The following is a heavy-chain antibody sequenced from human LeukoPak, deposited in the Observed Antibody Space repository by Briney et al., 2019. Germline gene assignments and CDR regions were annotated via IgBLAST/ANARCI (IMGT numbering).Heavy chain of an antibody. CDR3: ARGNFGYNYGNCYYYMDV. CDR1: GGTFSSYT. D-gene: IGHD5-18*01. Sequence: ASVKVSCKASGGTFSSYTINWVRQATGQGLEWMGWMNPNSGNTGYAQKFQGRVTMTRNTSISTAYMELSSLRSEDTAVYYCARGNFGYNYGNCYYYMDVWGKGTTVTVSS. J-gene: IGHJ6*03. V-gene: IGHV1-8*02. CDR2: MNPNSGNT.